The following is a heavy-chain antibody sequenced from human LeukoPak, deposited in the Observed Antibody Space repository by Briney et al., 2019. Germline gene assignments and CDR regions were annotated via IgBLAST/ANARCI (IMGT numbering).Heavy chain of an antibody. D-gene: IGHD3-16*02. CDR3: ASEEVMITFGGVIGRRYYFDY. CDR2: INHSGST. J-gene: IGHJ4*02. Sequence: SETLSLTCAVYGGSFSGYYWSWIRQPPGKGLEWIGEINHSGSTNYNPSLKSRATISVDTSKNQFSLKLSSVTAADTAVYYCASEEVMITFGGVIGRRYYFDYWGQGTLVTVSS. V-gene: IGHV4-34*01. CDR1: GGSFSGYY.